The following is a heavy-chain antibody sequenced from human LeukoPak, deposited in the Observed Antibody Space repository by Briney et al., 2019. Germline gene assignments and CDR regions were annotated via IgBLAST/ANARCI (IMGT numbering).Heavy chain of an antibody. Sequence: PGGSLRLSCAASGFTFSSYWMHWVRQAPGKGLVWVSRINSDGSSTSYADSVKGRFTISRDNAKNTLYLQMNSLRAEDTAVYYCAKLRSGVAEAATNYWGQGTLATVSS. CDR3: AKLRSGVAEAATNY. V-gene: IGHV3-74*01. D-gene: IGHD6-19*01. CDR2: INSDGSST. CDR1: GFTFSSYW. J-gene: IGHJ4*02.